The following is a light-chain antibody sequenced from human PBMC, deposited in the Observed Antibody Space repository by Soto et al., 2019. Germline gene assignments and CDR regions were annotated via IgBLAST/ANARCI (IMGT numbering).Light chain of an antibody. CDR3: QQYDNRPLT. V-gene: IGKV1-33*01. CDR2: DAS. CDR1: QDISNY. J-gene: IGKJ3*01. Sequence: DIQMTPSPSSLSASVGDRVTITCQASQDISNYLNWYQQKPGKAPKLLIYDASNLETGVPSRFSGSGSGTDFTFTISSLQPEDIATYYCQQYDNRPLTFGPGTKVDIK.